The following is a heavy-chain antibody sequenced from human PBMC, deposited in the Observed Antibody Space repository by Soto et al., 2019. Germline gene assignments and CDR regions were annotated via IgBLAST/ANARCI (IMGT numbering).Heavy chain of an antibody. CDR3: ARDDGPGYSSSWYGY. D-gene: IGHD6-13*01. J-gene: IGHJ4*02. Sequence: GASVKVSCKASGYTFIAFVLIWVRQAPGQRLEWMGWINAGNGNTKYSQKFQGRVTITRDTSASTAYMELGSLRSEDTAVYYCARDDGPGYSSSWYGYWGQGTLVTVSS. CDR1: GYTFIAFV. CDR2: INAGNGNT. V-gene: IGHV1-3*01.